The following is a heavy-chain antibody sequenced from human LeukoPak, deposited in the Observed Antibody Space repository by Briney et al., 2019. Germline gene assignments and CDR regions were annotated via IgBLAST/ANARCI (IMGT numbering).Heavy chain of an antibody. D-gene: IGHD1-26*01. Sequence: PGGSLRLSCAASGFTFSSYAMSWVRQAPGKGLEWVSAISGSGGSTYYADSVKGRFTISRDNSKNTLYLQMNSLRAEDTAVYCCAKPEYDPNSGPPLHWGQGTLVTVSS. J-gene: IGHJ4*02. V-gene: IGHV3-23*01. CDR2: ISGSGGST. CDR1: GFTFSSYA. CDR3: AKPEYDPNSGPPLH.